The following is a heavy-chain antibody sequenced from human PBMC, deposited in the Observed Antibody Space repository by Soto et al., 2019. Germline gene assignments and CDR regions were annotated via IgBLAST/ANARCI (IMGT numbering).Heavy chain of an antibody. J-gene: IGHJ4*02. CDR2: IIPIFGTA. CDR3: ARLALSSYFDY. D-gene: IGHD6-13*01. CDR1: GGTFSSYA. Sequence: QVQLVQSGAEVKKPGSSVKVSCKASGGTFSSYAISWVRQAPGQGLEWMGGIIPIFGTANYAQKFQGRVTITADESKRKAYMEMSSLRSEDTAVYYCARLALSSYFDYWGQGTLVTVSS. V-gene: IGHV1-69*01.